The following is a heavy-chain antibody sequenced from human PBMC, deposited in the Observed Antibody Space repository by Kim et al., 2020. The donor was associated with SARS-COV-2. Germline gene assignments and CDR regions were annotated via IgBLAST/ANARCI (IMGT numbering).Heavy chain of an antibody. Sequence: STSTNPSPKSRVTISVETSKNQFSLKLSSVTAADTAVYYCARDETGHFDYWGQGTLVTVSS. V-gene: IGHV4-31*02. D-gene: IGHD3-9*01. J-gene: IGHJ4*02. CDR3: ARDETGHFDY. CDR2: ST.